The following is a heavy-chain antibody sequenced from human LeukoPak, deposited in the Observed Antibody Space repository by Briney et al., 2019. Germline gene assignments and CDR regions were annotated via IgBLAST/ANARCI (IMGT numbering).Heavy chain of an antibody. D-gene: IGHD2-2*01. Sequence: ASVKVSCKVSGYTLTELSMHWVRQAPGKGLEWMGGFDPEDGETIYAQKFQGRVTMTEDTSTDTAYMELSSLRSEDTAVYYCARAAKGLIDLVVIPAAFPVDYWGQGTLVIVSS. CDR2: FDPEDGET. CDR1: GYTLTELS. CDR3: ARAAKGLIDLVVIPAAFPVDY. J-gene: IGHJ4*02. V-gene: IGHV1-24*01.